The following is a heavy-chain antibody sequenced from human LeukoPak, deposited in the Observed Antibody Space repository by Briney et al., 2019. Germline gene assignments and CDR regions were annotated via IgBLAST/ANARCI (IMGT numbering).Heavy chain of an antibody. CDR1: GFTVSSYW. CDR2: IDGDGSST. CDR3: ARSIVGACFDC. Sequence: AGGSLRLSCAASGFTVSSYWMHWVRQAPGKGLVWVSRIDGDGSSTNYADSVKGRFTISRDNARNTLYLQMNSLRAEDTAVYYCARSIVGACFDCWGQGTLVTVSS. V-gene: IGHV3-74*01. J-gene: IGHJ4*02. D-gene: IGHD1-26*01.